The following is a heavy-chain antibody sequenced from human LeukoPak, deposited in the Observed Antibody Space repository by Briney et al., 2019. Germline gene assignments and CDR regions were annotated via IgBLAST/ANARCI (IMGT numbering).Heavy chain of an antibody. J-gene: IGHJ4*02. Sequence: SETLSLTCAVYGGSFSGYYWSWIRQPPGKGLEWIGEINHSGSTNYNPSLKSRVTISVDTSKNQFSLKLSSVTAADTAVYYCARDLVVGATSDYWGQGTLVTVSS. CDR2: INHSGST. CDR1: GGSFSGYY. V-gene: IGHV4-34*01. CDR3: ARDLVVGATSDY. D-gene: IGHD1-26*01.